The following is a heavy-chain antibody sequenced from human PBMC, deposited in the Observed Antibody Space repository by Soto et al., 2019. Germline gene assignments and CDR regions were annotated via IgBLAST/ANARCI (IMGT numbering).Heavy chain of an antibody. CDR2: ISSSGSTI. V-gene: IGHV3-48*03. J-gene: IGHJ4*02. D-gene: IGHD6-13*01. CDR3: AREVHSYSSSPFDY. CDR1: GFTFSSYE. Sequence: PGGSLRLSCAASGFTFSSYEMNWVRQAPGKGLEWVSYISSSGSTIYYADSVKGRFTISRDNAKNSLYLQMNSLRAEDTAVYYCAREVHSYSSSPFDYWGQGTLVTVSS.